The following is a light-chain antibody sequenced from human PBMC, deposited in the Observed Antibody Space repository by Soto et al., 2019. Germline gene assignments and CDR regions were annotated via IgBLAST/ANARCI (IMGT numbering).Light chain of an antibody. CDR3: CSYAGRSNLV. CDR1: SSDVGSYNL. Sequence: SALTQPASVSGSPGQSITISCTGSSSDVGSYNLVSWHQQYPGKAPKLMIYEGSKRPSGVSNRFSGSKSGNTDSLTISGLQAEDEADYYCCSYAGRSNLVFGGGTKLTVL. J-gene: IGLJ3*02. CDR2: EGS. V-gene: IGLV2-23*01.